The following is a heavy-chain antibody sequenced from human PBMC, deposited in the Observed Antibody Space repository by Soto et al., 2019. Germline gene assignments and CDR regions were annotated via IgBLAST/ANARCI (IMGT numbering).Heavy chain of an antibody. D-gene: IGHD6-19*01. Sequence: SQTLSLTCAISGDSVSSNSAAWNWIRQSPSRGLEWLGRTYYRSKWYNDYAVSVKSRITINPDTSKNQFSLQLNSVTPEDTAVYYCARGFYSSGWYSAYYYYGMDVWGQGTRVTVSS. CDR3: ARGFYSSGWYSAYYYYGMDV. J-gene: IGHJ6*02. CDR1: GDSVSSNSAA. CDR2: TYYRSKWYN. V-gene: IGHV6-1*01.